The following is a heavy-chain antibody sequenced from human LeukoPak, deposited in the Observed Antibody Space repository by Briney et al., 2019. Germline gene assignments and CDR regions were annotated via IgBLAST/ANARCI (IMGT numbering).Heavy chain of an antibody. CDR2: IYHSGST. CDR3: ARLQFLSGGYYAFDS. Sequence: SETLSLTCTVSGYSISNGYYWSWIRQPPGKGLEWIGSIYHSGSTYYNPSLKSRVTISADTSKNQFSLRLSSVTAADTAVYYCARLQFLSGGYYAFDSWGQGSQVSVSS. CDR1: GYSISNGYY. D-gene: IGHD3-3*01. V-gene: IGHV4-38-2*02. J-gene: IGHJ4*02.